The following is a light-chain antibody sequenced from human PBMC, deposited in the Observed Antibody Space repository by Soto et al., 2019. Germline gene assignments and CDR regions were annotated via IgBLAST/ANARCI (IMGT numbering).Light chain of an antibody. CDR2: DAS. V-gene: IGKV3-11*01. Sequence: EIVLTQSPATLSLSPGERATLSCRASQNVRSNLAWYQQKPGQAPRLLIYDASNRATGIPARFSGSGSGTDFTLAIGSVEPEDFAVYYCQHRSNWPWTFGQGTKVEIK. CDR3: QHRSNWPWT. J-gene: IGKJ1*01. CDR1: QNVRSN.